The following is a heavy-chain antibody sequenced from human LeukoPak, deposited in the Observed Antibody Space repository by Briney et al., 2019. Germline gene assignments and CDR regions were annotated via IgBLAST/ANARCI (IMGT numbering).Heavy chain of an antibody. V-gene: IGHV3-23*01. J-gene: IGHJ4*02. CDR3: AKASAMIVVVSKHFDY. CDR2: ISGSGGST. D-gene: IGHD3-22*01. CDR1: GFTFSSYA. Sequence: GGSLRLSCAASGFTFSSYAMSWARQAPGKVLEWVSAISGSGGSTYYADSVKGRFTISRDNSKNTLYLQMNSLRAEDTAVYYCAKASAMIVVVSKHFDYWGQGTLVTVSS.